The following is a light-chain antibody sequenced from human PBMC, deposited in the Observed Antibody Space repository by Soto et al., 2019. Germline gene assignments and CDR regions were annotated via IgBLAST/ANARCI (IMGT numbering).Light chain of an antibody. CDR1: QSVSSRS. Sequence: EIVLTQSPGTLSLSPGERATLSCRASQSVSSRSLAWYQPKPGQAPRLLIYAASSRASGIPGRFSGSGFGSDFTLTISTLEPEDFAVYYCQQYVGSPPTSTFGQGTKLQI. J-gene: IGKJ2*01. V-gene: IGKV3-20*01. CDR3: QQYVGSPPTST. CDR2: AAS.